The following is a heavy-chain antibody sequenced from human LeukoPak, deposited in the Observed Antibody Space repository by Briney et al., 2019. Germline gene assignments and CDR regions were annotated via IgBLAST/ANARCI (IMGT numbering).Heavy chain of an antibody. CDR1: GYTFTSYG. J-gene: IGHJ4*02. CDR3: ARESAAGWTFDY. V-gene: IGHV1-18*01. D-gene: IGHD6-13*01. CDR2: ISAYNGKT. Sequence: GASVTVSCKASGYTFTSYGISWVRQAPGQGLEWMGWISAYNGKTNYVQKLQGRVTTTTDTSTSTAYMELRSLRSDDTAVYYCARESAAGWTFDYWGQGTLVTVSS.